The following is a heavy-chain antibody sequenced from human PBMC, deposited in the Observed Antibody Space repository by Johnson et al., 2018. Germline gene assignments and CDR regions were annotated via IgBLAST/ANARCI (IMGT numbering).Heavy chain of an antibody. CDR3: SRESFSMRTGNDGFDL. J-gene: IGHJ3*01. CDR1: GVSLSLHQ. D-gene: IGHD2/OR15-2a*01. CDR2: IYEDGST. Sequence: QVQLVQSGPGLVKPSETLSLICTVSGVSLSLHQWDWIRQAPGKGLEWIGVIYEDGSTNYNPSLKSRVTISVDRSKNQFSLKLNSATAADTAVYYCSRESFSMRTGNDGFDLWGQGTKVNVSS. V-gene: IGHV4-59*11.